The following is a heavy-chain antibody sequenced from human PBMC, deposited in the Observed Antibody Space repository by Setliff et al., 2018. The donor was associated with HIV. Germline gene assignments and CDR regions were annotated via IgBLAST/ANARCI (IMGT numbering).Heavy chain of an antibody. D-gene: IGHD6-19*01. CDR1: GGSTDSGSYY. CDR2: MYYTGST. V-gene: IGHV4-39*02. CDR3: ARDGGSSGWYFVLGYSDY. J-gene: IGHJ4*02. Sequence: SETLSLTCAVSGGSTDSGSYYWAWIRQPPGKGLEWIGSMYYTGSTYYNPSLKSRVTISIDTSKNQFSLKLNSVTAADTAMYYCARDGGSSGWYFVLGYSDYWGPGTLVTVSS.